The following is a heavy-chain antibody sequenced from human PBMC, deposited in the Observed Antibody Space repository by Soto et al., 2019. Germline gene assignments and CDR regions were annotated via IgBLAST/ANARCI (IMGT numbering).Heavy chain of an antibody. CDR2: VSADGRVT. D-gene: IGHD2-21*02. CDR3: AREVVTMDWYFDH. CDR1: GFSFSSYS. J-gene: IGHJ4*02. V-gene: IGHV3-30*04. Sequence: QVHVMESGGGVVQPGGSLRLAYVTSGFSFSSYSMHWFRQAPGKGLVWVAVVSADGRVTFYADSLQGRSTVSRDNSTNTVFLEMSSLRQEATGTYYGAREVVTMDWYFDHWGQGILVTVSS.